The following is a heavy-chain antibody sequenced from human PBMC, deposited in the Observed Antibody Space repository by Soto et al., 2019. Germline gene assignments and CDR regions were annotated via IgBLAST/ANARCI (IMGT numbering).Heavy chain of an antibody. CDR3: ARDFEY. J-gene: IGHJ4*02. V-gene: IGHV3-33*01. CDR1: GFIFSSYG. CDR2: IWYDGSST. Sequence: PGGSLRLSCAASGFIFSSYGMHWVRQTPGKGLEWVAVIWYDGSSTNYADSVKGRVTISRDNAKNTLYLQLNSLRPEDTAVYYCARDFEYWGQGTLVTVSS.